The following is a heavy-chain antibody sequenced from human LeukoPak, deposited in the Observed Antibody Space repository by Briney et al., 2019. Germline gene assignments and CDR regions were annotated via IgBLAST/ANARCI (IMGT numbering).Heavy chain of an antibody. Sequence: SETLSLTCTVSGGSISSGGYYWSWIRQHPGKGLEWIGYIYYSGSTYYNPSLKSRVIISVDTARNQFSLKLSSVTAADTAVYYCARRVGSWFDPWGQGTLVTVSS. CDR3: ARRVGSWFDP. D-gene: IGHD3-16*01. J-gene: IGHJ5*02. V-gene: IGHV4-31*03. CDR2: IYYSGST. CDR1: GGSISSGGYY.